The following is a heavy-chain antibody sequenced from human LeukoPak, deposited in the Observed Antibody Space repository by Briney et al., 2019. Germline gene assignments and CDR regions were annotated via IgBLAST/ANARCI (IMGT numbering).Heavy chain of an antibody. J-gene: IGHJ4*02. Sequence: GGSLRLSCAASGFTFSSYAMHWVRQAPGKGLEWVAVISYDGSNKYYADSAKGRFTISRDNSKNTLYLQMNSLRAEDTAVYYCAKYYDFVWGSIEYWGQGTLVTVSS. CDR2: ISYDGSNK. D-gene: IGHD3-16*01. CDR1: GFTFSSYA. CDR3: AKYYDFVWGSIEY. V-gene: IGHV3-30-3*01.